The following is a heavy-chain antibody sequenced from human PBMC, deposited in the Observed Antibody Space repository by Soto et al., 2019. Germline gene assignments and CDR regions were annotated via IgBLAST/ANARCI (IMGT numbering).Heavy chain of an antibody. CDR2: IFYSGAT. CDR3: AREIISPATSDAFDI. D-gene: IGHD1-26*01. J-gene: IGHJ3*02. CDR1: GGSITGDNYF. Sequence: QVHLQESGPGLVKPSQTLSLTCTVSGGSITGDNYFWRWVRQHPEKGLEWSGYIFYSGATYYNPSLRSRVTMTVDTSKNQVVLSLIFVTAADTAMYYCAREIISPATSDAFDIWGQGTVVTVSS. V-gene: IGHV4-31*03.